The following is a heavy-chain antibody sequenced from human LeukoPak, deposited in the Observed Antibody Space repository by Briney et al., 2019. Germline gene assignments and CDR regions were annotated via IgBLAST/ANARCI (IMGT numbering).Heavy chain of an antibody. D-gene: IGHD3-10*01. V-gene: IGHV4-59*08. CDR1: GGSISSYY. CDR2: IYYSGST. CDR3: ARRLLWFGELLSPPGFDY. Sequence: PSDTLSLTCTVSGGSISSYYWSWIRQPPGKGLEWIGYIYYSGSTYYNPSLKRGVTISLDTSNTHFSLKLSSVTAADTAVYYCARRLLWFGELLSPPGFDYWGQGTLVTVSS. J-gene: IGHJ4*02.